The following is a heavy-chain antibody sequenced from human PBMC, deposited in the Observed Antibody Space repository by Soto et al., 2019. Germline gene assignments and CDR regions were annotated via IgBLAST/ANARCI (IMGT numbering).Heavy chain of an antibody. Sequence: EVQLVESGGGLVKPGGSLRLSCAASGFTFSNAWMSWVRQAPGEGLECVGRIKSKTDGGTTDYAAPVKGRFTISRDDSKNTLYLQMNSLKTEDTAVYYCTTTKKYYYGSGSYGGGFDYWGQGTLVTVSS. V-gene: IGHV3-15*01. D-gene: IGHD3-10*01. CDR2: IKSKTDGGTT. J-gene: IGHJ4*02. CDR1: GFTFSNAW. CDR3: TTTKKYYYGSGSYGGGFDY.